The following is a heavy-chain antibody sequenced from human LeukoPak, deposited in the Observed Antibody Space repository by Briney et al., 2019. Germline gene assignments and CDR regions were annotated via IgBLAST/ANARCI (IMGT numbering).Heavy chain of an antibody. CDR1: GFTFRTFW. CDR3: ARLIGDRTIYDY. Sequence: GGSLRLSCAASGFTFRTFWMSWVRQAPGKGLEWVASINQGGGDTYYVESVKGRFTISRDNAMNSFSLQMNSLRAEDTAVYYCARLIGDRTIYDYWGQGTLVTVSS. CDR2: INQGGGDT. D-gene: IGHD6-6*01. V-gene: IGHV3-7*01. J-gene: IGHJ4*02.